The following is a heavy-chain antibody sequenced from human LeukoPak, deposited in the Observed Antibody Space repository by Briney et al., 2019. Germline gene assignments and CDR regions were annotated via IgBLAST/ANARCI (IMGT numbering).Heavy chain of an antibody. CDR3: ASGGSHPGRFDY. J-gene: IGHJ4*02. V-gene: IGHV4-4*07. CDR1: GGSISSYY. CDR2: IYTSGST. D-gene: IGHD2-15*01. Sequence: SETLSLTCTVSGGSISSYYWSWIRQPAGKGLEWIGRIYTSGSTNYNPSLKSRVTMSVDTSKNQFSLKLSSVTAADTAVYYCASGGSHPGRFDYWGQGTLVTISS.